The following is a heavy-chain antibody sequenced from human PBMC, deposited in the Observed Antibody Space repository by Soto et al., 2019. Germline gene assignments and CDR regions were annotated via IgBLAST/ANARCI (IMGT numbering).Heavy chain of an antibody. CDR3: AKGLRVIYYYYGMDV. V-gene: IGHV3-23*01. Sequence: PGGSLRLSCAASGFPFSSYAMSWVRQAPGKGLEWVSAISGSGGSTYYADSVKGRFTISRDNSKNTLYLQMNSLRAEDTAVYYCAKGLRVIYYYYGMDVWGQGTTVTVSS. J-gene: IGHJ6*02. D-gene: IGHD4-17*01. CDR2: ISGSGGST. CDR1: GFPFSSYA.